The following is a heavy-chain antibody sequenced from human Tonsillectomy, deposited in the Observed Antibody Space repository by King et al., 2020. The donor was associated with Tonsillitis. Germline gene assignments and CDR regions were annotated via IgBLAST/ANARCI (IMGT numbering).Heavy chain of an antibody. D-gene: IGHD3-16*01. Sequence: VQLVESGGGVVQPGRSLRLSCAASGFTFSNYTMHWVRQAPGKGLEWVAVITYDGSNKYYADSVKGRFTISRDNSKNTLYLQMNSLRAEDTVVYYCARKVEGVGDYVWVSYSRYNKQLPGTASDYWGQGTLVTVSS. J-gene: IGHJ4*02. CDR1: GFTFSNYT. CDR2: ITYDGSNK. V-gene: IGHV3-30*04. CDR3: ARKVEGVGDYVWVSYSRYNKQLPGTASDY.